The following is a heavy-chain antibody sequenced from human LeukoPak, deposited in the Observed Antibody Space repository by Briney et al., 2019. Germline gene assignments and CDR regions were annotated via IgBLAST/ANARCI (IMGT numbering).Heavy chain of an antibody. V-gene: IGHV4-38-2*01. CDR3: ARHVYGRHQLQAYHFDY. Sequence: AETLSLTXDVSGYSISSGHYWGWIRQSPGKGLERIASMYNSGSTYFKSSLKSRVTISLDTPKNQFSLTLNSVTAADTAVYYCARHVYGRHQLQAYHFDYWGQGILVTVSS. J-gene: IGHJ4*02. CDR1: GYSISSGHY. CDR2: MYNSGST. D-gene: IGHD2-2*01.